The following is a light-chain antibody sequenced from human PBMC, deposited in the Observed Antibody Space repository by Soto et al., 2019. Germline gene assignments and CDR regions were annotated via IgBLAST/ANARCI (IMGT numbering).Light chain of an antibody. CDR2: ATS. CDR3: QQSFSTPHT. CDR1: QTISFY. J-gene: IGKJ2*01. V-gene: IGKV1-39*01. Sequence: IQMTQSPSCLSASVGDTVTITCRASQTISFYLNWYQQKPGRTPNLLIYATSSLQSGVPSRFDGSGSGTEFTLTISSLQPDDFATYYCQQSFSTPHTFGQGTKLELK.